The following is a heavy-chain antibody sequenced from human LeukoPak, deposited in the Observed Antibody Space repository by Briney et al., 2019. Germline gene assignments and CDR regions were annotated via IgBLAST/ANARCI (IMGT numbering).Heavy chain of an antibody. D-gene: IGHD2-15*01. CDR1: GGTFSSYA. V-gene: IGHV1-69*13. Sequence: ASVTVSCKASGGTFSSYAISWVRQAPGQGLEWMGGIIPIFGTANYAQKFQGRVTITADESTSTAYMELSSLRSEDTAVYYCARNRYCSGGSCYYFDYWGQGTLVTVSS. J-gene: IGHJ4*02. CDR2: IIPIFGTA. CDR3: ARNRYCSGGSCYYFDY.